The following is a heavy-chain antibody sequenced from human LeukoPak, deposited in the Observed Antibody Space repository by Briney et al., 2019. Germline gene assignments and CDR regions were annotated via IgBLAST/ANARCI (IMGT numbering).Heavy chain of an antibody. V-gene: IGHV3-21*01. CDR2: ISSSSSYI. Sequence: GGSLRLSCAASGFTFSSYSMNWVRQAPGKGLEWVSSISSSSSYIYCADSVKGRFTISRDNAKNSLYLQMNSLRAEDTAVYYCARDSAARPPFDPWGQGTLVTVSS. CDR1: GFTFSSYS. D-gene: IGHD6-6*01. CDR3: ARDSAARPPFDP. J-gene: IGHJ5*02.